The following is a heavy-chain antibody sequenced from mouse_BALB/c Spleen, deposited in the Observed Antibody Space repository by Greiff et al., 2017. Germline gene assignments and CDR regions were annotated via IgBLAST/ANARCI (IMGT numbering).Heavy chain of an antibody. V-gene: IGHV14-3*02. CDR3: ASYGDTGGFAY. D-gene: IGHD2-13*01. Sequence: VQLQQSGAELVKPGASVKLSCTASGFNIKDTYMHWVKQRPEQGLEWIGRIDPANGNTKYDPKFQGKATITADTSSNTAYLQLSSLTSEDTAVYYCASYGDTGGFAYWGQGTLVTVSA. CDR1: GFNIKDTY. J-gene: IGHJ3*01. CDR2: IDPANGNT.